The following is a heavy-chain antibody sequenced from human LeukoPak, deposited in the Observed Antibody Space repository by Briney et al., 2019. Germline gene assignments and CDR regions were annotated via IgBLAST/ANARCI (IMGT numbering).Heavy chain of an antibody. Sequence: SETLSLTCTVSGGSISSYYWSWIRQPAGKGLEWIGRIYTSGSTNYNPSLKSRVTMSVDTSKNQFSLKLSSVTAADTAVYYCARADIVVVVAAFDYWGQGTLVTVSS. CDR2: IYTSGST. CDR3: ARADIVVVVAAFDY. D-gene: IGHD2-15*01. V-gene: IGHV4-4*07. CDR1: GGSISSYY. J-gene: IGHJ4*02.